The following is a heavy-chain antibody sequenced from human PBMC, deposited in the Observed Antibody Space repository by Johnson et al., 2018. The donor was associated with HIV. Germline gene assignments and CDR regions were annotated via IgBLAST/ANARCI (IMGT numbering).Heavy chain of an antibody. CDR3: TSRRDGYNLICI. CDR1: GFTFSGSA. CDR2: IRSKANSYAT. J-gene: IGHJ3*02. V-gene: IGHV3-73*02. D-gene: IGHD5-24*01. Sequence: MQLVESGGGLVQPGGSLKLSCAASGFTFSGSAMHWVRQASGKGLEWVGRIRSKANSYATAYAASVKGRFTISRDDSKNTAYLQMNSLKTEDTAVYYCTSRRDGYNLICIWGQGTMVTVSS.